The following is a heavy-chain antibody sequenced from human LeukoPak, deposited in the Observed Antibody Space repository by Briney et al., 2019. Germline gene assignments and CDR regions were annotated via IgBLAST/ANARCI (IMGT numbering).Heavy chain of an antibody. CDR1: GFTFSSYA. D-gene: IGHD1-26*01. CDR3: ARGHSMGRTNPLDY. V-gene: IGHV3-23*01. Sequence: GGSLRLSCGASGFTFSSYAMSWVRQAPGKGLEWVSGISGSGDSTYYADSVKGRFTISRDNSKNTLYLQMNSLRAEDTAVYYCARGHSMGRTNPLDYWGQGTLVTVSS. CDR2: ISGSGDST. J-gene: IGHJ4*02.